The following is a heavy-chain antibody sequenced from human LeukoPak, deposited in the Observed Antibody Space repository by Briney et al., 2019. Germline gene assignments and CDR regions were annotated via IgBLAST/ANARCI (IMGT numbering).Heavy chain of an antibody. V-gene: IGHV4-61*01. J-gene: IGHJ6*02. Sequence: KPSETLSLTCTVSGGSVSSGSYYWSWLRQPPGKGLEWMGYIYYSGSTNCNPSLKSRVTISVDTSKNQFSLKLSSVTAADTAVYYCARDLNYDSSGYYGQEDYYYYGMDVWGQGTTVTVSS. CDR3: ARDLNYDSSGYYGQEDYYYYGMDV. CDR1: GGSVSSGSYY. D-gene: IGHD3-22*01. CDR2: IYYSGST.